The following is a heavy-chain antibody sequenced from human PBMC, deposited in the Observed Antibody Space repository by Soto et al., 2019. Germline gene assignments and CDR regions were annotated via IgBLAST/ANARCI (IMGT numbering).Heavy chain of an antibody. J-gene: IGHJ3*01. CDR3: ARVVCRGSGPYYVDGVDL. V-gene: IGHV3-7*05. Sequence: EVQLVESGGGLVQPGESLRLSCAASGFTFSDYWMTWVRQAPGKGLEWVANIKKDESKKSYLDSVRGRFTISRDNARNSLYRQMDSMRAEQTVLYYCARVVCRGSGPYYVDGVDLWGHGTMVTVSS. D-gene: IGHD3-22*01. CDR1: GFTFSDYW. CDR2: IKKDESKK.